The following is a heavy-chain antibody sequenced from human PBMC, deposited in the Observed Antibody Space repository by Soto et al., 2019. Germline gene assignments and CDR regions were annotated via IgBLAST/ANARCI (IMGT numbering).Heavy chain of an antibody. D-gene: IGHD6-19*01. CDR2: IDARSNYI. Sequence: EVQLVESGGGLVKPGGSLRVSCEASGFRFNSYSMNWVRQAPQKGLEWVSLIDARSNYIYYADSVKGRFTISRDNARNSLYLQMDSLRVEDTAVYYCVRDNEMAGATSAFEYWGQVTPVTVSS. J-gene: IGHJ4*02. V-gene: IGHV3-21*02. CDR1: GFRFNSYS. CDR3: VRDNEMAGATSAFEY.